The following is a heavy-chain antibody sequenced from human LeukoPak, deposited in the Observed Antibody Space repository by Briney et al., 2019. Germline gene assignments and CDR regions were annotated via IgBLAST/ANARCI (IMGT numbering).Heavy chain of an antibody. V-gene: IGHV1-46*01. CDR2: INPSGGST. CDR3: ARDSAVLDRRAYYYYYMDV. D-gene: IGHD1-1*01. Sequence: GASVKVSCKASGYTFTSYYMHWVRQAPGQGLEWMGIINPSGGSTSYAQKFQGRVTMTRDMSTSTVYMELSSLRSEDTAVYYCARDSAVLDRRAYYYYYMDVWGKGTTVTVSS. CDR1: GYTFTSYY. J-gene: IGHJ6*03.